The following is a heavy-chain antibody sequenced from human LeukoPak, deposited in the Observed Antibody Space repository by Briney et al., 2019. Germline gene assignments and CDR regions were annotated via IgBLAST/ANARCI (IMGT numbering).Heavy chain of an antibody. CDR1: GFTFSSYE. Sequence: PGGSLRPSCAASGFTFSSYEMNWVRQAPGKGLEWVSYISSSGSTIYYADSVKGRFTISRDNAKNSLYLQMNSLRAEDTAVYYCARREISSGWYVGAFDIWGQGTMVTVSS. V-gene: IGHV3-48*03. J-gene: IGHJ3*02. CDR2: ISSSGSTI. D-gene: IGHD6-19*01. CDR3: ARREISSGWYVGAFDI.